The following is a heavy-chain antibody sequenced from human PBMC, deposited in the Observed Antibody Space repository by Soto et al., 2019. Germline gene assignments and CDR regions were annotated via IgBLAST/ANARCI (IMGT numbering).Heavy chain of an antibody. CDR1: GFTFSDYY. J-gene: IGHJ6*02. Sequence: GGSLRLSCAASGFTFSDYYMSWIRQAPGKGLEWVSYISSSSSYTNYADSVKGRFTISRDNAKNSLYLQMNSLRAEDTAVYYCARDWGPGRYYSGLYHYSGMDVCGHGTTLTVSS. D-gene: IGHD3-10*01. CDR2: ISSSSSYT. V-gene: IGHV3-11*06. CDR3: ARDWGPGRYYSGLYHYSGMDV.